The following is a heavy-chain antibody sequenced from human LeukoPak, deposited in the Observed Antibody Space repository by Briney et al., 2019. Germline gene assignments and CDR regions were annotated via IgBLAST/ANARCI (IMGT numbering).Heavy chain of an antibody. Sequence: GASVKVSCKASGYTFTSYGISWVRQAPGQGLEWMGWISAYNGNTNYAQKLQGRVTMTTDTSTSTAYMELRSLRSDDTAVYYCARVSSGTTYYYYYYMDVWGKGTTVTISS. CDR2: ISAYNGNT. D-gene: IGHD3-10*01. J-gene: IGHJ6*03. V-gene: IGHV1-18*01. CDR1: GYTFTSYG. CDR3: ARVSSGTTYYYYYYMDV.